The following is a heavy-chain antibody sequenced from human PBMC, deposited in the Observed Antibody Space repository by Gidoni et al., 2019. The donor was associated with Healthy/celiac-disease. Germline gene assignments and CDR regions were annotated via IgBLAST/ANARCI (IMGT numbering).Heavy chain of an antibody. CDR1: GGTFRSYA. D-gene: IGHD6-6*01. Sequence: QVQLVQSGSEVKKPGSSVKVSCKASGGTFRSYAISWVRQATGQGVEWMGWIIPIFGTANDAQKFQGRVTITADESTSTAYMELSSLRSEDTAVYYCARRSSIAARPDSGFVDYWGQGTLVTVSS. CDR2: IIPIFGTA. V-gene: IGHV1-69*01. J-gene: IGHJ4*02. CDR3: ARRSSIAARPDSGFVDY.